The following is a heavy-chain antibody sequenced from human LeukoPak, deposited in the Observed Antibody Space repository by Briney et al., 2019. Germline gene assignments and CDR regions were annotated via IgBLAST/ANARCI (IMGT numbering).Heavy chain of an antibody. D-gene: IGHD3/OR15-3a*01. CDR1: GFTFSSYG. J-gene: IGHJ4*02. V-gene: IGHV3-23*01. CDR3: AKAGRHVDHFDY. Sequence: QAGGSLRLSCAASGFTFSSYGMSWVRQAPGKGLEWVSAISGSGGSTYYADSVKGRFTISRDNSKNTLYLQMNSLRAEDTAVYYCAKAGRHVDHFDYWGQGTLVTVSS. CDR2: ISGSGGST.